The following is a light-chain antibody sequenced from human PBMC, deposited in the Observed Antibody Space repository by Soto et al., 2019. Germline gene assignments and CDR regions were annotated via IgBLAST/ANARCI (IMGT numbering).Light chain of an antibody. J-gene: IGKJ3*01. CDR1: QGISRW. CDR3: QQAYNFPFT. Sequence: DIQMTQSPSSVSAAVGDRITSTCRPSQGISRWLAWYQQKPGRAPQLLIYAASNLQTGVPSRFSGSGSGTDFTLTITSLQAEDFATYHCQQAYNFPFTFGPGTKVDIK. V-gene: IGKV1-12*01. CDR2: AAS.